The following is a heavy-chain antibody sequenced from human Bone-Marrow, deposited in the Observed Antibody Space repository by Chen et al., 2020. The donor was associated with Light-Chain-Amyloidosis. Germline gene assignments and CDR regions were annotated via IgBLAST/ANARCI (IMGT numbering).Heavy chain of an antibody. Sequence: EVQLEQSGPEVKKPGESLKISCKGSGYTFPNYWIGWVRQMPGQGLGWTGVIYPDDSDARYSPCFEGQVTISADKSITTAYLQWRSLKASDTAMYYCARRRDGYNFDYWGQGTLVTVSS. J-gene: IGHJ4*02. V-gene: IGHV5-51*01. CDR3: ARRRDGYNFDY. D-gene: IGHD5-12*01. CDR2: IYPDDSDA. CDR1: GYTFPNYW.